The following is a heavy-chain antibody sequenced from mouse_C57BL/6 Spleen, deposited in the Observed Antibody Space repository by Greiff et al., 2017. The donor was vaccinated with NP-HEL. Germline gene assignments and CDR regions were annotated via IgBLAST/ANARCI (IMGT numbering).Heavy chain of an antibody. CDR1: GYAFSSSW. J-gene: IGHJ4*01. Sequence: VQLQQSGPELVKPGASVKISCKASGYAFSSSWMNWVKQRPGKGLEWIGRIYPGDGDTNYNGKFKGKATLTADKSASTAYMQLSSLTSEDSAVYFCAPQTVYYAMDYWGQGTSVTVSS. V-gene: IGHV1-82*01. CDR3: APQTVYYAMDY. CDR2: IYPGDGDT. D-gene: IGHD4-1*01.